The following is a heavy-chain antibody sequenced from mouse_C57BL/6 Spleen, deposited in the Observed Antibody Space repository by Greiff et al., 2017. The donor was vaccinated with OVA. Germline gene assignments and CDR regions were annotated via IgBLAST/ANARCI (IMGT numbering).Heavy chain of an antibody. Sequence: QVQLQQPGAELVKPGASVKLSCKASGYTFTSYWMQWVKQRPGQGLEWIGEIDPSDSYTNYNQKFKGKATLTVDTSSSPAYMQLSSLTSEDSAVYYCARLDWAFDYWGQGTTLTVSS. CDR2: IDPSDSYT. CDR1: GYTFTSYW. D-gene: IGHD4-1*01. V-gene: IGHV1-50*01. J-gene: IGHJ2*01. CDR3: ARLDWAFDY.